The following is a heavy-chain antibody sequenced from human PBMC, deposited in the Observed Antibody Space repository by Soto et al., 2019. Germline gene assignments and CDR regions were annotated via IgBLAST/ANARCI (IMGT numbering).Heavy chain of an antibody. CDR1: GYTFSHYG. CDR3: ARGGQECSNSGCGYIYDGMDV. J-gene: IGHJ6*02. Sequence: ASVKVSCKASGYTFSHYGIGWVRQAPGQGLEWMGWISAYNGNRHFAEGLRGRITMTTNTTTSTADMELRSLSSDDTAVYYCARGGQECSNSGCGYIYDGMDVLGQGTTVTVSS. CDR2: ISAYNGNR. D-gene: IGHD1-26*01. V-gene: IGHV1-18*01.